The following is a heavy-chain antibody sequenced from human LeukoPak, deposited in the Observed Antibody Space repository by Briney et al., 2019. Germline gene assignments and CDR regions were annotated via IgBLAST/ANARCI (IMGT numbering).Heavy chain of an antibody. CDR1: GYTFTGYY. J-gene: IGHJ4*02. Sequence: ASVKVSCKASGYTFTGYYMHWVRQAPGQGLEWMGWINPNSGGTNYAQKFQGRVTMTRDTSISTAYMELSRLRSDDTAVYYCARDSFPYYYDSSGYELDYWGQGTLVTVSS. V-gene: IGHV1-2*02. CDR2: INPNSGGT. D-gene: IGHD3-22*01. CDR3: ARDSFPYYYDSSGYELDY.